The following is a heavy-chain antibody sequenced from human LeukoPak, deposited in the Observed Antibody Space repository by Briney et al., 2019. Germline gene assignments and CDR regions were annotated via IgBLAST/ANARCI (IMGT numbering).Heavy chain of an antibody. V-gene: IGHV3-7*03. D-gene: IGHD6-6*01. CDR1: GFTFSSYW. Sequence: GGSLRLSCAASGFTFSSYWMSWVRQAPGKGLEWVANIKQDGSEKYYVDSVKGRFTISRDNSKNSLYLQMNSLRTEDTALYYCAKDMGYSSSCFDYWGQGTLVTVSS. CDR2: IKQDGSEK. CDR3: AKDMGYSSSCFDY. J-gene: IGHJ4*02.